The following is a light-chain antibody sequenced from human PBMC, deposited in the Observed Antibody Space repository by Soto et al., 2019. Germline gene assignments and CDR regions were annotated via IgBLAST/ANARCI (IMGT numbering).Light chain of an antibody. V-gene: IGLV2-8*01. J-gene: IGLJ1*01. Sequence: QAALTQPPSASGSPGQSVTISCTGTSSDVGGYNYVSWYQQHPGKAPKLMIYEVSKRPSGVPDRFSGSKSGNTASLTVSGLQAEDEVVYYCRSHAGSNMGVFATGTKATVL. CDR1: SSDVGGYNY. CDR3: RSHAGSNMGV. CDR2: EVS.